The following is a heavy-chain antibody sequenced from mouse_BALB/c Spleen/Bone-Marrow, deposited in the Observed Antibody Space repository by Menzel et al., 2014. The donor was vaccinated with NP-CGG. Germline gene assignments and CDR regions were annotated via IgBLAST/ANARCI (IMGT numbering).Heavy chain of an antibody. CDR2: ISTYSGNT. V-gene: IGHV1-67*01. J-gene: IGHJ4*01. CDR1: GYTFTDYA. CDR3: ARRTTGYAMDY. Sequence: VQLQQSGPELVRPGVSVKISCKGSGYTFTDYAIHWVKQSPAKSLEWIGVISTYSGNTKYNQKFKDKATMTVDKSSSTAYMELARLTSEDSASYYCARRTTGYAMDYWGQGTSVTVSS.